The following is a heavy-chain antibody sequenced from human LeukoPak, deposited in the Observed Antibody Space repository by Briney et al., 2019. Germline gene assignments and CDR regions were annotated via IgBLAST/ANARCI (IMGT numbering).Heavy chain of an antibody. CDR2: INSDGSTT. CDR3: ASTSGWYEPIDY. CDR1: GFTFSSYW. D-gene: IGHD6-19*01. V-gene: IGHV3-74*01. J-gene: IGHJ4*02. Sequence: GGSLRLSCVASGFTFSSYWMHWVRQAPGKGLVWVSRINSDGSTTTYADSVRGRFTISRDNAKHTLYLQMNSLRAEDTAVYYCASTSGWYEPIDYWGQGTLVTVSS.